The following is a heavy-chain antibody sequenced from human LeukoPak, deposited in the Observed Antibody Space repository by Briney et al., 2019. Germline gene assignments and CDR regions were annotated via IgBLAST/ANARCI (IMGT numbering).Heavy chain of an antibody. J-gene: IGHJ4*02. CDR2: IYYSGST. D-gene: IGHD5-18*01. CDR3: ASGIRAAMVGYYFDY. CDR1: GGSISSYY. V-gene: IGHV4-59*01. Sequence: SETLSLTCTVSGGSISSYYWSWIRQPPGKGLEWIGYIYYSGSTNYNPSLKSRVTISVDTSKNQFSLKLSSVTAADTAVYYYASGIRAAMVGYYFDYWGQGTLVTVSS.